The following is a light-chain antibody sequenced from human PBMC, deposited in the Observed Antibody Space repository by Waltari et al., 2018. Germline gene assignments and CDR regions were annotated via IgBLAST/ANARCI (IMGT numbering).Light chain of an antibody. J-gene: IGKJ1*01. V-gene: IGKV1-5*03. Sequence: DIQMTQSPSTLSASVGDRVTITCRASQSISSWLAWYQQKPGKAPKVLIYKASSLESGVPSRFGGSGSGTEFTLTISSLQPDDFATYYCQQYNSYSGTFGQGTKVEIK. CDR3: QQYNSYSGT. CDR1: QSISSW. CDR2: KAS.